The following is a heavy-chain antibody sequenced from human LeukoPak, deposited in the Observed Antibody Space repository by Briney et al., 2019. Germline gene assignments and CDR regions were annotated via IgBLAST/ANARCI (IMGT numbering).Heavy chain of an antibody. CDR3: ARGGYDFWSGYYQPYHNDY. Sequence: PGGSLRLSCAASGFTFSSYSMNWVRQAPGKGLEWVSSISSSSSYIYYADSVKGRFTISRDNAKNSLYLQMNSLRAEDTAVYYCARGGYDFWSGYYQPYHNDYWGQGTLVTVSS. V-gene: IGHV3-21*01. J-gene: IGHJ4*02. CDR2: ISSSSSYI. CDR1: GFTFSSYS. D-gene: IGHD3-3*01.